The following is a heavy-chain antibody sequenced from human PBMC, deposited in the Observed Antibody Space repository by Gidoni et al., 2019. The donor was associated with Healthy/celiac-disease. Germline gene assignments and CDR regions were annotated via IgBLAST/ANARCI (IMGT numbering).Heavy chain of an antibody. Sequence: QLQLQESGPGLVTPSETLSLTCTVSGGSISSSSYYWGWIRQPPGKGLEWIGSIYYSGSPYYHLSLKSRFTISVDTSKNQFSLKLSSVTAADTAVYYCARLLSGAFDICGQGTMVTVSS. V-gene: IGHV4-39*01. CDR3: ARLLSGAFDI. CDR1: GGSISSSSYY. J-gene: IGHJ3*02. CDR2: IYYSGSP.